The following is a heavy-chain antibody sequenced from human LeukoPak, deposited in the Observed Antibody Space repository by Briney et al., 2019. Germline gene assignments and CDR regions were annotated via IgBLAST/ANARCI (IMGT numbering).Heavy chain of an antibody. D-gene: IGHD2-2*01. J-gene: IGHJ4*02. CDR2: IYYSGST. CDR1: GGSFSGYY. V-gene: IGHV4-30-4*08. CDR3: ARVLVVPAAFDY. Sequence: PSETLSLTCTVSGGSFSGYYWSWIRQPPGKGLEWIGYIYYSGSTYYNPSLKSRVTISVDTSKNQFSLKLSSVTAADTAVYYCARVLVVPAAFDYWGQGTLVTVSS.